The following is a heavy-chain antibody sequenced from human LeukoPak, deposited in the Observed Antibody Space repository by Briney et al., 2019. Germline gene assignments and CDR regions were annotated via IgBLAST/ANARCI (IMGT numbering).Heavy chain of an antibody. CDR1: GFTFSNAW. V-gene: IGHV3-30-3*01. CDR3: ARDLLVVVWNYYGMDV. J-gene: IGHJ6*02. Sequence: GGSLRLSCAASGFTFSNAWMSWVRQAPGKGLEWVAVISYDGSNKYYADSVKGRFTISRDNSKNTLYLQMNSLRAEDTAVYYCARDLLVVVWNYYGMDVWGQGTTVTVSS. D-gene: IGHD2-15*01. CDR2: ISYDGSNK.